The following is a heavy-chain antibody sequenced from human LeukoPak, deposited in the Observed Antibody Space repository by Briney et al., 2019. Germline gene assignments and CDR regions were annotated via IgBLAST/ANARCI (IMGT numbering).Heavy chain of an antibody. J-gene: IGHJ4*02. Sequence: GGSLRLSCAASGFTFSSYGMSWVRQAPGKGLEWVSGISGSGGSTYYADSGKGRFTISRDNSKNTLYLQLNSLRAEDTAVYYCAKVMDRDIVATIRLGSQYYFDYWGQGTLVTVSS. D-gene: IGHD5-12*01. CDR2: ISGSGGST. CDR1: GFTFSSYG. CDR3: AKVMDRDIVATIRLGSQYYFDY. V-gene: IGHV3-23*01.